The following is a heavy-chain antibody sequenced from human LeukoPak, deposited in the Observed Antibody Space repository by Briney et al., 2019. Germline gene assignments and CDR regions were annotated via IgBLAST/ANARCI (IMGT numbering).Heavy chain of an antibody. D-gene: IGHD3-22*01. CDR2: IIPIFGTA. V-gene: IGHV1-69*06. CDR1: GGTFSSYA. CDR3: ASSTPYDSSGPAY. J-gene: IGHJ4*02. Sequence: SVKLSCKASGGTFSSYAISWVRQAHGQGLDLMGRIIPIFGTANYAQKFQGRVTITADKSTSTAYMELSSLRSEDTAVYYCASSTPYDSSGPAYWGQGTLVTVSS.